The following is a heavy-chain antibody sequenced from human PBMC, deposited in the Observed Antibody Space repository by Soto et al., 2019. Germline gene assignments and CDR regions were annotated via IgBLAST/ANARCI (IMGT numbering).Heavy chain of an antibody. V-gene: IGHV3-7*04. CDR2: IKPDGSEK. CDR1: GFTFNTYW. Sequence: GGSLRLSCASSGFTFNTYWMSWVRQAPGKGLEWVANIKPDGSEKWYVDSVKGRFTISRDNAKNSLYLQMNSLRAEDTAVYFCARGDYYDTSGPFSDAYDIWGQGTMVTVSS. D-gene: IGHD3-22*01. CDR3: ARGDYYDTSGPFSDAYDI. J-gene: IGHJ3*02.